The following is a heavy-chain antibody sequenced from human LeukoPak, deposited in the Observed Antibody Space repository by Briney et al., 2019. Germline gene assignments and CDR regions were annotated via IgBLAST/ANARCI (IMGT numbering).Heavy chain of an antibody. D-gene: IGHD6-19*01. Sequence: PGGSLRLSCAASGFTFSSYVMSWVRQAPGKGLEWVSTISDDGDSAYYADSVKGRFTISRDNSKNTLYLQMNSLRAEDTAVYYCAKHSSGIAVAGTVQYWGQGTLVTVSS. CDR3: AKHSSGIAVAGTVQY. CDR2: ISDDGDSA. CDR1: GFTFSSYV. V-gene: IGHV3-23*01. J-gene: IGHJ4*02.